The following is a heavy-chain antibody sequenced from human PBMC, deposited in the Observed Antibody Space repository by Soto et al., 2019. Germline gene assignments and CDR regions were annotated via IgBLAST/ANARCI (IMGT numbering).Heavy chain of an antibody. Sequence: PGGSLRLSCAASGFTFSSYAMSWVRQAPGKGLEWVSAISSSGGGTYYADSVKGRFTISRDNSNNTLYLRMNSLRADDTAVYYCARSLVDTAMVSDDYWGQGTLVTVSS. J-gene: IGHJ4*02. CDR1: GFTFSSYA. CDR3: ARSLVDTAMVSDDY. V-gene: IGHV3-23*01. D-gene: IGHD5-18*01. CDR2: ISSSGGGT.